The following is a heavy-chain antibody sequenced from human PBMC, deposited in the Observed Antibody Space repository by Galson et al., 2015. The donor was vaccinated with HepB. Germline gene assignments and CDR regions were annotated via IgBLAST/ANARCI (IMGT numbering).Heavy chain of an antibody. CDR1: GFTFSSYA. D-gene: IGHD1-26*01. Sequence: SLRLSCAASGFTFSSYAMSWVRQAPGKGLEWVSAISGSGGSTYYADSVKGRFTISRDNSKNTLYLQMNSLRAEDTAVYYCASTIVGAIQYYFDYWGQGTLVTVSS. J-gene: IGHJ4*02. CDR3: ASTIVGAIQYYFDY. CDR2: ISGSGGST. V-gene: IGHV3-23*01.